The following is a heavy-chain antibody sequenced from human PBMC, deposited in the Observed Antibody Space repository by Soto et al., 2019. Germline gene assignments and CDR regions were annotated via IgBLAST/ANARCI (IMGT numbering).Heavy chain of an antibody. J-gene: IGHJ5*02. D-gene: IGHD3-16*01. CDR1: GSSISSYY. Sequence: PSETLSLTCTVSGSSISSYYWTWIRQPPGRGLEWIGYISDRGSTNYKRCLKSRAIVSAETSKNQFALNLRSVTAFDTAVYYCARGPIMMKFGGVPEALNYFFPWGQGTLVTVS. CDR2: ISDRGST. CDR3: ARGPIMMKFGGVPEALNYFFP. V-gene: IGHV4-59*13.